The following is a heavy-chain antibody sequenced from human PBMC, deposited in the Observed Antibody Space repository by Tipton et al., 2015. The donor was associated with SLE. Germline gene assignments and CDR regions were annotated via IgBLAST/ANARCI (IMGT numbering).Heavy chain of an antibody. D-gene: IGHD5-24*01. J-gene: IGHJ6*03. CDR3: ARGWLQFEPPDYYYYYYIDV. V-gene: IGHV1-69*09. Sequence: QLVQSGAEVKKPGSSVKVSCKASGVTFSSYTISWVRQAPGQGLEWMGRIMPLVGLANYAQKFQGRVTITADKSTSTAYMELNSLTSEDTAVYYCARGWLQFEPPDYYYYYYIDVWGEGTTVTVSS. CDR2: IMPLVGLA. CDR1: GVTFSSYT.